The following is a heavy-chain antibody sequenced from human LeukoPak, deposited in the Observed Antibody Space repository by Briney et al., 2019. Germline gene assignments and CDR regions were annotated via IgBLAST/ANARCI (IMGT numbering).Heavy chain of an antibody. CDR2: ISAYDGNT. V-gene: IGHV1-18*01. Sequence: ASVKVSCKASGYTFTNNGINWVRQAPGQGLEWMGWISAYDGNTDFAQKFQGRVTMTTDTSTNTAHTELRSLTSDDTAVYYCARDRSGSGWLPHYWGQGTLVTVSS. CDR3: ARDRSGSGWLPHY. CDR1: GYTFTNNG. D-gene: IGHD6-19*01. J-gene: IGHJ4*02.